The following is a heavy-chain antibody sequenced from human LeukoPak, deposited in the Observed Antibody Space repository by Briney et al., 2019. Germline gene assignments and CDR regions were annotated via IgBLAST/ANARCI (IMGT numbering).Heavy chain of an antibody. CDR3: ARAYSSGWYGMEFDY. V-gene: IGHV4-34*01. CDR1: GGSFSGYY. D-gene: IGHD6-19*01. J-gene: IGHJ4*02. CDR2: INHSGST. Sequence: SETLSLTCAVYGGSFSGYYWSWIRQPPGKGLEWIGEINHSGSTNYNPSLKSRVTISVDTSKNQFSLKLSSVTAADTAVYYCARAYSSGWYGMEFDYWGQGTLVTVSS.